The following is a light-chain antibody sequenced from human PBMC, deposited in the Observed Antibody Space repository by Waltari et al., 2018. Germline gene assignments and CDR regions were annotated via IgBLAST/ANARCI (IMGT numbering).Light chain of an antibody. CDR2: GAS. CDR1: QSVSSN. CDR3: QQYNNWHTWT. J-gene: IGKJ1*01. V-gene: IGKV3-15*01. Sequence: EIVMTQSPATLSVSPGERGTLSCSASQSVSSNLAWYQQKPGQAPRLPIYGASTRATGIPARFSGSGSGTEFTLTISSLQSEDFAVYYCQQYNNWHTWTFGQGTKVEIK.